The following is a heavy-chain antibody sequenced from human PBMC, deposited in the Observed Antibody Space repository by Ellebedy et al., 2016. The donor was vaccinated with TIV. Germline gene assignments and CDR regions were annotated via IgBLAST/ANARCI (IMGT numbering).Heavy chain of an antibody. Sequence: GESLKISCAASGFTFSSYAMNWVRQAPGKGLEWVAVIWYDGSNKYYADSVKGRFTISRDNSKNTLYLQMNSLRAEDTAVYYCAREGMEDYYYGMDVWGQGTTVTVSS. CDR2: IWYDGSNK. V-gene: IGHV3-33*08. CDR3: AREGMEDYYYGMDV. J-gene: IGHJ6*02. D-gene: IGHD3-10*01. CDR1: GFTFSSYA.